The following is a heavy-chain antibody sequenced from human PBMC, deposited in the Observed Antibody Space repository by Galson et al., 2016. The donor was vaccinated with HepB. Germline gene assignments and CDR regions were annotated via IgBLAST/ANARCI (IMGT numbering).Heavy chain of an antibody. V-gene: IGHV3-23*01. CDR2: INAGGNNR. J-gene: IGHJ4*02. CDR3: VKYVGLDGFDY. CDR1: GFTFSTYP. D-gene: IGHD3/OR15-3a*01. Sequence: SLRLSCAASGFTFSTYPMGWVRQAPGKGPEWVSGINAGGNNRYYSDPVKGRFAISRDNSKNTLYLQLDNLRGEDTAVYYCVKYVGLDGFDYWGQGTLVIVSS.